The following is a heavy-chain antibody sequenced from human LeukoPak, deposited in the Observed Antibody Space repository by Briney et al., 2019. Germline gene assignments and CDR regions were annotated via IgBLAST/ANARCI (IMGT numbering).Heavy chain of an antibody. Sequence: LAGGSLRLSCAASGFTFSSYAMSWVRQAPGKGLEWVSAISGSGGSTYYADSVKGRFTISRDNSKNTLYLQMNSLRAEDTAVYYCAKDHGYYYGSGRDPLDYWGQGTLVTVSS. CDR2: ISGSGGST. V-gene: IGHV3-23*01. D-gene: IGHD3-10*01. CDR1: GFTFSSYA. J-gene: IGHJ4*02. CDR3: AKDHGYYYGSGRDPLDY.